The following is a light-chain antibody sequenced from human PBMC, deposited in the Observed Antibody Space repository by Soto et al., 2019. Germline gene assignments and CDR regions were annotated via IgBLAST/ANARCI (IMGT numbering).Light chain of an antibody. CDR3: QQYNNWPPIT. J-gene: IGKJ5*01. V-gene: IGKV3-15*01. Sequence: EIVMTQSPATLSVSPGERATLSCRASQSVKINLAWYQQKPGQAPRLLIYGAFTRATGIPARFSGSGSGTESTLTISTLQSEDFPVYYCQQYNNWPPITFGQGTRVEIK. CDR2: GAF. CDR1: QSVKIN.